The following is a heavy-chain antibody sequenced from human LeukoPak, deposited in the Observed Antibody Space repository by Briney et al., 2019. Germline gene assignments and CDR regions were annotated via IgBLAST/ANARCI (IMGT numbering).Heavy chain of an antibody. D-gene: IGHD3-16*02. CDR1: GLTFSSYG. Sequence: PGRSLRLSCAASGLTFSSYGMHWVRQAPGKGLEWVAVISYDGSNKYYADSVKGRFTISRDNSKNTLYLQMNSLRAEDTAVYYCARNSQYDYIWGSYREYFDYWGQETLVTVSS. J-gene: IGHJ4*02. V-gene: IGHV3-30*03. CDR2: ISYDGSNK. CDR3: ARNSQYDYIWGSYREYFDY.